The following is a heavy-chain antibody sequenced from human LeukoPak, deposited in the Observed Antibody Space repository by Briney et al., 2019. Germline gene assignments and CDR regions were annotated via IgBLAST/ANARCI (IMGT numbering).Heavy chain of an antibody. V-gene: IGHV1-18*01. D-gene: IGHD2-8*01. CDR3: ARDGLLTLGYCTNGVCSSPPRY. Sequence: ASVKVSCKASGYTFTSYGISWVRQAPGQGLEWMGWISAYNGNTNYAQKLQGRVTMTTDTSTSTAYMELRSLRSDDTAVYYCARDGLLTLGYCTNGVCSSPPRYWGQGTLVTVSS. J-gene: IGHJ4*02. CDR2: ISAYNGNT. CDR1: GYTFTSYG.